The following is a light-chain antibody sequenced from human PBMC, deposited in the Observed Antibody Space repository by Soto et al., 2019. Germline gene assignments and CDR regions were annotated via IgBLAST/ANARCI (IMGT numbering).Light chain of an antibody. Sequence: EVMLTQSPGTLSLSPGDRATLSCRASQSVSSNYLAWYQQKSGQAPRLLIYGASNRATGIPDRFSGSGSGTDVTLTLRRLEPEDFAVYYCQQYATSPRTFGQGTKVEFK. CDR2: GAS. CDR3: QQYATSPRT. CDR1: QSVSSNY. V-gene: IGKV3-20*01. J-gene: IGKJ1*01.